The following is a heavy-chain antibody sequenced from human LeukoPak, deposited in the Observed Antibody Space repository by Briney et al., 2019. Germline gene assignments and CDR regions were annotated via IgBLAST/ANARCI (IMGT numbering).Heavy chain of an antibody. V-gene: IGHV4-39*01. CDR3: ARKIAAAGTGNWFDP. D-gene: IGHD6-13*01. CDR1: GGSISSSSYY. CDR2: IYYSGST. Sequence: SETLSLTCTVSGGSISSSSYYWGWSRQPPGKGLEWIGSIYYSGSTYYNPSLKSRVTISVDTSKNQFSLKLSSVTAADTAVYYCARKIAAAGTGNWFDPWGQGTLVAVSS. J-gene: IGHJ5*02.